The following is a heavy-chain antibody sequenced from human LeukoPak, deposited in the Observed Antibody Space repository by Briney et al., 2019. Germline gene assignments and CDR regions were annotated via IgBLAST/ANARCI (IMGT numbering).Heavy chain of an antibody. V-gene: IGHV4-4*07. Sequence: SETLSLTCTVSGASITSFHGTWIRQPAGKGLEWIGLIYSSGSTIYNPSLQSRVAMSVDMTKNQLSLKLSSVTAADTAMYYCARKDGDYWGQGTLVTVSS. CDR3: ARKDGDY. CDR2: IYSSGST. J-gene: IGHJ4*02. D-gene: IGHD6-6*01. CDR1: GASITSFH.